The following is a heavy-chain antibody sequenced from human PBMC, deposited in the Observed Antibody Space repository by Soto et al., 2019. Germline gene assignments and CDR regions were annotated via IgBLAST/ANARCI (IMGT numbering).Heavy chain of an antibody. CDR2: ITASGGRT. D-gene: IGHD4-17*01. J-gene: IGHJ5*01. V-gene: IGHV3-23*01. CDR3: AKDTRYADYVRWFDS. CDR1: GFTFSSYA. Sequence: EVHLLESGGGLVQPGGSLRLSCTASGFTFSSYAMTWVRQAPGMGLEGVSGITASGGRTFYADSVKGRFTISRDNSRSTLYLQMNSLSAEDTAVYYCAKDTRYADYVRWFDSWGQGTLVTVSS.